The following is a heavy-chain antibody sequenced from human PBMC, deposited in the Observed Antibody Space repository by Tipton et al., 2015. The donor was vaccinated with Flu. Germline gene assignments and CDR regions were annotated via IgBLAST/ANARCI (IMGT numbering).Heavy chain of an antibody. CDR1: GFTFAKHH. CDR2: INQDGSVK. CDR3: ARQIGGGDCY. D-gene: IGHD2-21*01. J-gene: IGHJ4*02. V-gene: IGHV3-7*03. Sequence: SLRLSCAASGFTFAKHHMTWVRQAPGKGLEWVANINQDGSVKYYVDSVKGRFTISRDNAKNSLYLQMNSLRADDTAVYYCARQIGGGDCYWGQGALVTVSS.